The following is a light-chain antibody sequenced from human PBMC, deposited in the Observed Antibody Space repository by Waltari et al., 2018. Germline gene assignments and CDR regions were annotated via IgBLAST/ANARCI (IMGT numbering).Light chain of an antibody. CDR2: EVS. V-gene: IGLV2-8*01. J-gene: IGLJ2*01. CDR1: SSDVGAYKY. Sequence: QSALTQPPSASGSPGQSVTIPCTGTSSDVGAYKYVSWYQQHPGKAPKLLIYEVSKRASGVPDRFAGAKSGNTASLTVSGLQAEDEADYYCASRGASKVFGGGTKLTVL. CDR3: ASRGASKV.